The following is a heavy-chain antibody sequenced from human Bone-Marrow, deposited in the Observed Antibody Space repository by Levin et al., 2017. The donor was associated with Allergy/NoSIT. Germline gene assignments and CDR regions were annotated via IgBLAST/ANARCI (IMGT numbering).Heavy chain of an antibody. J-gene: IGHJ4*02. CDR2: IFHSGST. D-gene: IGHD3-3*01. Sequence: RLSLTCAVSGGSISSNTWWSWLRQPPGKGLEWIGQIFHSGSTNHNPSLKSRVTISVDKSKNHFSLKLSSVTAADTAVYYCARNGFYDFWSGQERQYYFDYWGQGTPVIVSS. CDR1: GGSISSNTW. V-gene: IGHV4-4*02. CDR3: ARNGFYDFWSGQERQYYFDY.